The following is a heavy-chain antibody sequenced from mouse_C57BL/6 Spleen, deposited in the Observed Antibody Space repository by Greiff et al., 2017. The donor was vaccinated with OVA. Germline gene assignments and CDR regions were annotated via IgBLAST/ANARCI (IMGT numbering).Heavy chain of an antibody. V-gene: IGHV3-6*01. CDR1: GYSITSGYY. Sequence: EVHLVESGPGLVKPSQSLSLTCSVTGYSITSGYYWNWIRQFPGNKLEWMGYISYDGSNNYNPSLKNRISITRDTSKNQFFLKLNSVTTEDTATYYCARERTGTNYYFDYWGQGTTLTVSS. D-gene: IGHD4-1*01. CDR3: ARERTGTNYYFDY. CDR2: ISYDGSN. J-gene: IGHJ2*01.